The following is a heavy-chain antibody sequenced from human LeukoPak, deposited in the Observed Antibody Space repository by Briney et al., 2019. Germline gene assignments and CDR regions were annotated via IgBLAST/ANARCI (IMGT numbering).Heavy chain of an antibody. V-gene: IGHV4-30-2*01. CDR3: ARNAEVLGHTTSSLFAS. Sequence: PSQTLSLTCTVSGGSISSGGYYWSWIRQPPGKGLEWIGCIYHSGSTYYNPSLKSRVTISVDRSKNQFSLKLSSVTPADTAVHYCARNAEVLGHTTSSLFASWRQGPLATLPS. D-gene: IGHD3-16*01. J-gene: IGHJ5*02. CDR2: IYHSGST. CDR1: GGSISSGGYY.